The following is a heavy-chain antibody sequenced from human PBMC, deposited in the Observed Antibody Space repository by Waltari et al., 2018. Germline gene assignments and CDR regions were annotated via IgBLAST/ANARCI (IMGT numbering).Heavy chain of an antibody. Sequence: QVQLVQSGAEVKKPGSSVKVSCKASGGTFSSYTISWVRQAPGQGLEWMGRIIPILGIANYAQKFQGRVTITADKSTSTAYMELSSLRSEDTAVYYCARDSYCSSTSCYTGEYFQHWGQGTLVTVSS. V-gene: IGHV1-69*08. CDR3: ARDSYCSSTSCYTGEYFQH. D-gene: IGHD2-2*02. CDR1: GGTFSSYT. CDR2: IIPILGIA. J-gene: IGHJ1*01.